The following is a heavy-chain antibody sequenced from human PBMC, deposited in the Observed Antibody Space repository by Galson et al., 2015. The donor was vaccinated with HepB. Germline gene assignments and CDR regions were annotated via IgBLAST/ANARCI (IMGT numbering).Heavy chain of an antibody. CDR2: IIPILGIA. V-gene: IGHV1-69*04. Sequence: SVKVSCKASGGTFSSYAISWVRQAPGQGLEWMGRIIPILGIANYAQKFQGRATITADKSTSTAYMELSSLRSEDTAVYYCAREPPEGQLLPHYDILTGYPPNYYYGMDVWGQGTTVTVSS. CDR1: GGTFSSYA. D-gene: IGHD3-9*01. CDR3: AREPPEGQLLPHYDILTGYPPNYYYGMDV. J-gene: IGHJ6*02.